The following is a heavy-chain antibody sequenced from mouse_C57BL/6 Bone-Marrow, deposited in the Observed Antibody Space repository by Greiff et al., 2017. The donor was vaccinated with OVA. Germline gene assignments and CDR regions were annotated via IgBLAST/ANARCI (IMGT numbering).Heavy chain of an antibody. D-gene: IGHD2-3*01. CDR2: INPGSGGT. J-gene: IGHJ2*01. CDR3: ARSENVGYFFYFDY. V-gene: IGHV1-54*01. CDR1: GYAFTNYL. Sequence: VQLQQSGAELVRPGTSVKVSCKASGYAFTNYLIEWVKQRPGQGLEWIGVINPGSGGTNYNEKFKGKATLTADKSSSTAYMQLSSLTSEDSAVSFCARSENVGYFFYFDYWGQGTTLTVSS.